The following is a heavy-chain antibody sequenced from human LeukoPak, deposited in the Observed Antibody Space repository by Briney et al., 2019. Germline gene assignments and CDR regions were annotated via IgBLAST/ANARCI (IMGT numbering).Heavy chain of an antibody. D-gene: IGHD3-22*01. CDR2: ISGSGGST. V-gene: IGHV3-23*01. Sequence: GGSLRLSCAASGFTFSSYAVSWVRQAPGKGLEWVSAISGSGGSTYYADSVKGRFTISRDNSKNTLYLQMNSLRAEDTAVYYCAKENYYDSSGYSNDDAFDIWGQGTMVTVSS. CDR1: GFTFSSYA. CDR3: AKENYYDSSGYSNDDAFDI. J-gene: IGHJ3*02.